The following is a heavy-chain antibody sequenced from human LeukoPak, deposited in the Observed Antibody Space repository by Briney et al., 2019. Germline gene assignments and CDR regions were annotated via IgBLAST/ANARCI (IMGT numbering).Heavy chain of an antibody. D-gene: IGHD3-22*01. CDR2: LYTSGRT. CDR1: GVSISSGSYY. V-gene: IGHV4-61*02. Sequence: NPSQTVSLTCTVSGVSISSGSYYWSWIRQPAGKGLEWIGRLYTSGRTNYSPSLKSRVTISVDASKDQFSLRLTSVTAADTAVYYCARSPGPDLNYYDTSGSYYFDYWGQGTLVTVSS. CDR3: ARSPGPDLNYYDTSGSYYFDY. J-gene: IGHJ4*02.